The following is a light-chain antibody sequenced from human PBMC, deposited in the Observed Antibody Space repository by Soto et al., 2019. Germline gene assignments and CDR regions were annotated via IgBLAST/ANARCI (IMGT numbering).Light chain of an antibody. Sequence: AILLTQSPSSLSAPVGGRVTITCRASQGVGSDLGWYQRKPGQAPKLLIYVASTLQSGVPSRFSGSGSGSEFTLTISSLQPEDSATYYCLQDFTLPYTFGQGTKLEI. CDR1: QGVGSD. V-gene: IGKV1-6*01. J-gene: IGKJ2*01. CDR3: LQDFTLPYT. CDR2: VAS.